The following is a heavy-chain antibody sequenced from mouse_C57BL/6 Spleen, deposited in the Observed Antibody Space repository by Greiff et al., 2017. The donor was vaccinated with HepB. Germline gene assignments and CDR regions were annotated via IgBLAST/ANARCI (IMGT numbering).Heavy chain of an antibody. V-gene: IGHV14-2*01. CDR3: ARHDYTPSWFAY. Sequence: VHVKQSGAELVKPGASVKLSCTASGFNIKDYYMHWVKQRTEQGLEWIGRIDPEDGETKYAPKFQGKATITADTSSNTAYLQLSSQTSEDTAVYYCARHDYTPSWFAYWGQGTLVTVSA. D-gene: IGHD2-4*01. CDR2: IDPEDGET. CDR1: GFNIKDYY. J-gene: IGHJ3*01.